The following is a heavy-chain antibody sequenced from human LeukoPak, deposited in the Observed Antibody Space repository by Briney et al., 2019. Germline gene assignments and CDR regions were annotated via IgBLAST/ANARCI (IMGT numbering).Heavy chain of an antibody. J-gene: IGHJ3*02. Sequence: CVGSVKGRFTISRDNAKNSLYLQMNSLSAEDSAVYYCARDSAYNAFDIWGQGTMVTVSS. D-gene: IGHD5-12*01. CDR3: ARDSAYNAFDI. V-gene: IGHV3-7*01.